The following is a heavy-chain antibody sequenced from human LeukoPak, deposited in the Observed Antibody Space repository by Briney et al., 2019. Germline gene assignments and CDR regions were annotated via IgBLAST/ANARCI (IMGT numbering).Heavy chain of an antibody. V-gene: IGHV1-18*01. CDR2: ISAYNGNT. Sequence: ASVKVSCTASGYTFTSYGISWVRQAPGQGLEWMGWISAYNGNTNYAQKLQGRVTMTTDTSTSTAYMELRSLRSDDTAVYYCRVVVIGGDASYYYGMDVWGQGTTVTVSS. CDR3: RVVVIGGDASYYYGMDV. D-gene: IGHD3-22*01. CDR1: GYTFTSYG. J-gene: IGHJ6*02.